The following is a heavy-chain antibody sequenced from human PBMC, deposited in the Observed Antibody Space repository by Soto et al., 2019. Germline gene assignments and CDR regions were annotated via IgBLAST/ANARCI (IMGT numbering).Heavy chain of an antibody. Sequence: GGSLRISCASYGFTFRSYAMRWVRQAPEKGLECVAAISSSGGSTYYADSVKAWYTISRVNSKNTLYLQMNSRRAEDTAVYYCAKDIDGSGYYQGAFDIWGQGTMVTVSS. CDR2: ISSSGGST. CDR3: AKDIDGSGYYQGAFDI. D-gene: IGHD3-22*01. CDR1: GFTFRSYA. V-gene: IGHV3-23*01. J-gene: IGHJ3*02.